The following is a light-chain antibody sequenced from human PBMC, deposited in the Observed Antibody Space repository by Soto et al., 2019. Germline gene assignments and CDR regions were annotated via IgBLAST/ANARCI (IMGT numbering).Light chain of an antibody. J-gene: IGLJ2*01. Sequence: QSALTQPASVSGSPGQSITIACTGTRSEVGGYNYVSWYQQYPGKAPKLIIYEVTNRPSGISNRFSGSKSYNTASLTISGLQIEDEADYYCSSYTSISTVAFGGGTKLTVL. V-gene: IGLV2-14*01. CDR3: SSYTSISTVA. CDR2: EVT. CDR1: RSEVGGYNY.